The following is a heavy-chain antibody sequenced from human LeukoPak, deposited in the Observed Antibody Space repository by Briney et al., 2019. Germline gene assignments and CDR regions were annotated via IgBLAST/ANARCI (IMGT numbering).Heavy chain of an antibody. V-gene: IGHV4-39*01. J-gene: IGHJ6*02. CDR3: ARQGPDDYGDYVGGMDV. D-gene: IGHD4-17*01. Sequence: SETLSLTCTVSGGSISSSGYYWGWIRQPPGKGLEWIGTIYYTGSTYYNPSLKSRDTISVDTSKNQFSLKVSSVTAADTAVYYCARQGPDDYGDYVGGMDVWGQGTTVTVSS. CDR2: IYYTGST. CDR1: GGSISSSGYY.